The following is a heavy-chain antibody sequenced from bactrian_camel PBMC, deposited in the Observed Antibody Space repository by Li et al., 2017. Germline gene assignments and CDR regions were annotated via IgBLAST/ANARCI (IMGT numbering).Heavy chain of an antibody. J-gene: IGHJ6*01. V-gene: IGHV3S42*01. CDR2: IAYDGWVS. CDR3: AARPRHVCYSDSWSIYGRSGY. Sequence: VQLVESGGRQVQPGGSLRLSCIASRFQFSDYPMSWVRQGPGKDLEWLAQIAYDGWVSRCNDPAKGRFTISEDNAKNTLFLQMNSLKPDDTATYYCAARPRHVCYSDSWSIYGRSGYWGQGTQVTVS. CDR1: RFQFSDYP. D-gene: IGHD6*01.